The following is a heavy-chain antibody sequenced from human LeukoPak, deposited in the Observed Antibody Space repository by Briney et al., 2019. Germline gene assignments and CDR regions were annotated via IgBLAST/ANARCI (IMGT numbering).Heavy chain of an antibody. Sequence: PSETLSLTCTVPGGSISRYHWTWIRQPPGKELEWIGYINYSGSTKYSPSLDSRVTISEDTSKNQFSLILSSVTTADTAVYYCAAGGGPIPHCWGQGILVIVSS. D-gene: IGHD2-21*01. V-gene: IGHV4-59*01. CDR1: GGSISRYH. CDR3: AAGGGPIPHC. CDR2: INYSGST. J-gene: IGHJ4*02.